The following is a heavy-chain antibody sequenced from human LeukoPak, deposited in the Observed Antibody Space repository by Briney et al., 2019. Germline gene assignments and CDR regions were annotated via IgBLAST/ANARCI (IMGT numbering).Heavy chain of an antibody. J-gene: IGHJ4*02. CDR1: GYTFTGYY. CDR3: ARAEFSVAGDLVDY. CDR2: INPSSGGT. Sequence: ASVKVSCKASGYTFTGYYMHWVRQAPGQGLEWMGWINPSSGGTNYAQKFQGRVTMTRDTSISTAYMELSRLRSDDTAVYYCARAEFSVAGDLVDYWGQGTLVTVSS. D-gene: IGHD6-19*01. V-gene: IGHV1-2*02.